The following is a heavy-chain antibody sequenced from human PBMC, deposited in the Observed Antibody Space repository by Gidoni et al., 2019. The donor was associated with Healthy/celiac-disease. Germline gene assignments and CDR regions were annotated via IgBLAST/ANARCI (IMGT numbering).Heavy chain of an antibody. D-gene: IGHD3-10*01. CDR1: GHSVHSTSAA. J-gene: IGHJ4*02. V-gene: IGHV6-1*01. CDR3: ARDRSYGLLWCGESYYFDY. CDR2: TYYRSKLYN. Sequence: QVQLQQSGPGLVQPSQNLPLTCAISGHSVHSTSAAWNWIRQSQTRGLEWLGRTYYRSKLYNDYAVSGKSRLTIHPHTSKIPFSLQLNSVTPEDTAVYYCARDRSYGLLWCGESYYFDYWGQGTLVTVSS.